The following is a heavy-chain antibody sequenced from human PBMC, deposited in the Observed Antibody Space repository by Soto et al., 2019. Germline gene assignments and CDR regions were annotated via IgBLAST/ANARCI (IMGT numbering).Heavy chain of an antibody. CDR1: GGLFGVFS. CDR3: ATIRVRGGPLRFED. D-gene: IGHD5-12*01. J-gene: IGHJ4*01. V-gene: IGHV1-69*06. Sequence: QVQLVQSGAEVKKPGSSVKVSCKTSGGLFGVFSFNWARQAPGQGLEWMGGVLPITGSTDYAQKFQGRLTITADRSTSTIYMELSRLTSDDTANYYCATIRVRGGPLRFEDGGQGTLISVSS. CDR2: VLPITGST.